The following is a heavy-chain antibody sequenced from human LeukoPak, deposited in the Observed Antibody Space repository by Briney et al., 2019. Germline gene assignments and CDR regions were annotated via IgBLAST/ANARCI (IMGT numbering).Heavy chain of an antibody. V-gene: IGHV3-30-3*01. CDR3: ATRLDTGLFDY. Sequence: GGSLRLSCAAPGFTFSNYAMHWVRQAPGKGLEWVAVISYDGSNKYYADSVKGRFTISRDISMNTLYLQMNNLRPEDTAVYYCATRLDTGLFDYWGQGTLVTVSS. D-gene: IGHD5-18*01. J-gene: IGHJ4*02. CDR2: ISYDGSNK. CDR1: GFTFSNYA.